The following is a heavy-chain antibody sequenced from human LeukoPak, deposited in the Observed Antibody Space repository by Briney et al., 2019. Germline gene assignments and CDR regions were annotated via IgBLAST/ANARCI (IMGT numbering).Heavy chain of an antibody. D-gene: IGHD3-10*01. J-gene: IGHJ4*02. CDR2: ISYDGSNK. Sequence: GGSLRLSCAASGFTFSSYAMHWVRQAPGKGLEWVAVISYDGSNKYYADSAKGRFTISRDNSKNTLYLQMNSLRAEDTAVYYCARDGLWFGGYDYWGQGTLVTVSS. CDR1: GFTFSSYA. V-gene: IGHV3-30-3*01. CDR3: ARDGLWFGGYDY.